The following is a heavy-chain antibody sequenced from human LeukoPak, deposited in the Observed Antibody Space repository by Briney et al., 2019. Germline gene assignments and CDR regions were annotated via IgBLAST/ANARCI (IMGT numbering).Heavy chain of an antibody. J-gene: IGHJ6*02. CDR3: ASTVTTSYYGMDV. CDR1: GGSISSYY. Sequence: SETLSLTCTVSGGSISSYYWSGIRQPPGKGLEWIGYIYYSGSTNYNPSLKSRVTISVDTSKNQFSLKLSSVTAADTAVYYCASTVTTSYYGMDVWGQGTTVTVSS. CDR2: IYYSGST. V-gene: IGHV4-59*01. D-gene: IGHD4-17*01.